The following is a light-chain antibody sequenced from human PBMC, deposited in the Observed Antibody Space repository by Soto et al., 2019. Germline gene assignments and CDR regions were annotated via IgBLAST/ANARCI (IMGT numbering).Light chain of an antibody. CDR3: QQYGSSPWT. CDR2: GAS. CDR1: QSGSSSY. J-gene: IGKJ1*01. Sequence: EIVLTQSPGTLSLSPGDRATLSCRASQSGSSSYLAWFQQKPGQAPRLLIYGASSRATGIPDRFSGSGSGTDFTLTISRLEPEDFAVYYCQQYGSSPWTFGQGTKV. V-gene: IGKV3-20*01.